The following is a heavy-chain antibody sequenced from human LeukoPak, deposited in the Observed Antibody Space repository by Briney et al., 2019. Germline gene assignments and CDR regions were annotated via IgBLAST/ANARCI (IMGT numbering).Heavy chain of an antibody. V-gene: IGHV3-21*01. CDR3: ARTDGDGYKKLDC. CDR1: GFTFNNYS. Sequence: PGGSLRLSCAAFGFTFNNYSMNWVRQAPGKGLEWVSSISNSSSYIYYADSVKGRFTISRDNAKNSLYLQMNSLRAEDTAVYYCARTDGDGYKKLDCWGQGTLVTVSS. CDR2: ISNSSSYI. J-gene: IGHJ4*02. D-gene: IGHD5-24*01.